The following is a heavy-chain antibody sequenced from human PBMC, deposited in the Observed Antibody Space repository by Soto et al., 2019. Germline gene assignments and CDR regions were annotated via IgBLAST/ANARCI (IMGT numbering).Heavy chain of an antibody. V-gene: IGHV4-34*01. CDR1: GGSFSGYY. D-gene: IGHD3-10*01. CDR2: INHSGST. CDR3: ARGSRAVRGVSYYYYYYGMDV. Sequence: SETLTLTCAVYGGSFSGYYWSWIRQPPGKGLEWIGEINHSGSTNYNPSLKSRVTISVDTSKNQFSLKLSSVTAADTAVYYCARGSRAVRGVSYYYYYYGMDVWGQGTTATVSS. J-gene: IGHJ6*02.